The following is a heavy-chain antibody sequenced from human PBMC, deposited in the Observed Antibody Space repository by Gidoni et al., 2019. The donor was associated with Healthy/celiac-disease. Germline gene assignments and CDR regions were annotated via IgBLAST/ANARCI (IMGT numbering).Heavy chain of an antibody. Sequence: QVQLVQSGAEVKKPGASVKVYCKASGYTLTSYYMHWVRQDPVQGLEWMGIINPSGGSTSYAQKFQGRVTMTRDTSTSTVYMELSILISEDTAVYYCARDGGVVAAYYGMDVWGQGTTVTVSS. CDR1: GYTLTSYY. CDR3: ARDGGVVAAYYGMDV. D-gene: IGHD2-15*01. V-gene: IGHV1-46*01. J-gene: IGHJ6*02. CDR2: INPSGGST.